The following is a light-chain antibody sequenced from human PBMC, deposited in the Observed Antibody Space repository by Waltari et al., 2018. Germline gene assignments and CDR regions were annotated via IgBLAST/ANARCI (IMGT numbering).Light chain of an antibody. CDR3: YSATDNNQGV. Sequence: SYELTQPSSVSLSPGQTARITCSGDVLATKYVRWFQQKPGQAPVLMIYKDSERPSGIPGRFSGSSSGTTVTLTISGAQVEDEADYYCYSATDNNQGVFGGGTKLTVL. CDR1: VLATKY. J-gene: IGLJ3*02. V-gene: IGLV3-27*01. CDR2: KDS.